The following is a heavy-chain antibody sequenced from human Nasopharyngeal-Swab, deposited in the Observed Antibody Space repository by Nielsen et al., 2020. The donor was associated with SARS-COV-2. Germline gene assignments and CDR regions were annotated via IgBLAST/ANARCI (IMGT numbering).Heavy chain of an antibody. CDR2: IHYSGST. D-gene: IGHD6-13*01. CDR1: GASITTSY. J-gene: IGHJ4*02. CDR3: ATHPRGQLDPFDY. V-gene: IGHV4-59*08. Sequence: ESLKIPCTVSGASITTSYWSWIRQPPGKGLEWIGYIHYSGSTNYNPSLKSRVTISKDTSKNQFSLNLNSVTAADTAVYYCATHPRGQLDPFDYWGQGSLVTVSS.